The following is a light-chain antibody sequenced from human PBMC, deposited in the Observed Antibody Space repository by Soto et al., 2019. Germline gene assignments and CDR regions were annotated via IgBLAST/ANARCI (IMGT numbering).Light chain of an antibody. CDR3: SSYAGSNNFV. CDR1: SSDVGGYNY. CDR2: AVS. J-gene: IGLJ2*01. Sequence: QSVLTQPPSASGSPGQSVTISCTGTSSDVGGYNYASWYQQHPGKAPKLMIYAVSKRPSGVPDRFPGSKSGNTASLTVSGLQAEDEADYYCSSYAGSNNFVFGGGTKVTVL. V-gene: IGLV2-8*01.